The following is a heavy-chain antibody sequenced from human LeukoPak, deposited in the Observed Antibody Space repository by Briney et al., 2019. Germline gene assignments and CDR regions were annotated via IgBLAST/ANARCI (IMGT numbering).Heavy chain of an antibody. CDR3: ARDGTGVYNLVQY. V-gene: IGHV3-23*01. CDR1: GFAFNTYA. J-gene: IGHJ4*02. CDR2: ISTSGRAT. D-gene: IGHD5-24*01. Sequence: PGGSLRLSCAASGFAFNTYAMTWVRQAPEKGLQWVSTISTSGRATYYADSVEGRFTISRDNSKNTLYLQMNSLRADDTAVYYCARDGTGVYNLVQYWGQGTLVTVSS.